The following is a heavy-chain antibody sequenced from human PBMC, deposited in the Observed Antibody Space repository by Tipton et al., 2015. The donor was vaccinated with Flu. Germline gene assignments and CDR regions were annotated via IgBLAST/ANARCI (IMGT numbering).Heavy chain of an antibody. D-gene: IGHD5-18*01. CDR2: IWYDGSNK. V-gene: IGHV3-33*06. CDR1: GFTFSSYG. J-gene: IGHJ4*02. Sequence: RSLRLSCAASGFTFSSYGMHWVRQAPGKGLEWVAVIWYDGSNKYYADSVKGRFTISRDNSKNTLYLQMNSLRAEDTAVYYCAKDHRYSYGSLPDYWGQGTLVTVSS. CDR3: AKDHRYSYGSLPDY.